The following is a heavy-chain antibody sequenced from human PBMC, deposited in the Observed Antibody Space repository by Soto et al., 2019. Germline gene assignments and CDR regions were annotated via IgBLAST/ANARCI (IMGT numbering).Heavy chain of an antibody. V-gene: IGHV4-4*07. CDR2: IYTSGST. CDR1: GGSISSYY. J-gene: IGHJ3*02. D-gene: IGHD5-18*01. Sequence: SETLSLTCTVSGGSISSYYWSWIRQPAGKGLEWIGRIYTSGSTNYNPSLMSRVTMSVDTSKNQFSLKLRYVTAADTAVYYCARDLVEDTAAFDIWGQGTMVTVSS. CDR3: ARDLVEDTAAFDI.